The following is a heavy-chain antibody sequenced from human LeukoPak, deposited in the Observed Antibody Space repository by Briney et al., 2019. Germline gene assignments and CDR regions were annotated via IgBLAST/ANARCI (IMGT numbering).Heavy chain of an antibody. CDR3: ARASYSSSWYDYYGMDV. CDR2: IGSSGSTI. Sequence: GGSLRLSCAASGFTFSDYYMSWIRQAPGKGLEWVSYIGSSGSTIYYADSVKGRFTISRDNSKNTLYLQMNSLRAEDTAVYYCARASYSSSWYDYYGMDVWGQGTTVTVSS. V-gene: IGHV3-11*01. J-gene: IGHJ6*02. CDR1: GFTFSDYY. D-gene: IGHD6-13*01.